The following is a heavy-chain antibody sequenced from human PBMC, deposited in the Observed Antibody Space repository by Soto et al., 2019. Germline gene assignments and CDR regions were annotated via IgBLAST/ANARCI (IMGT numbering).Heavy chain of an antibody. CDR2: ISAYNGDT. V-gene: IGHV1-18*04. J-gene: IGHJ4*02. D-gene: IGHD6-25*01. CDR1: GYTLTNYG. Sequence: QVQLVQSGGEVKKPGASVKVSCKTSGYTLTNYGITWVLQAPGQGLKWMGWISAYNGDTNYAQKFQGRVLMTTDTPTSTGYMGLRSLRTDDTAVYYCSRGPAGGLRGGLAYWGRGTLVTVST. CDR3: SRGPAGGLRGGLAY.